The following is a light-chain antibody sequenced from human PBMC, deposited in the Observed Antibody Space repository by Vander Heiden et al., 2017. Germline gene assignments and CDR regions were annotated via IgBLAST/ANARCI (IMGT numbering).Light chain of an antibody. CDR3: CSHAGTSVV. CDR2: DVS. J-gene: IGLJ2*01. CDR1: SADVGGYNY. V-gene: IGLV2-11*01. Sequence: QSALTQPRSVSGSPGQSVAISCTVTSADVGGYNYVSWYQQHPGKAPKLMISDVSNRPSGVPDRFSGSKSGNTASLTISGLQAEDEADYFCCSHAGTSVVFGGGTKLTVL.